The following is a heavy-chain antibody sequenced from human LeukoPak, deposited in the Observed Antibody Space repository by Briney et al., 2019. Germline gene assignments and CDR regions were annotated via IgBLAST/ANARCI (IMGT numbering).Heavy chain of an antibody. V-gene: IGHV1-3*01. Sequence: ASVKVSCKASGYSFTSYAMHWVRQAPGQGLEWMGWINADNGDTKYSQKFQGRVTITRDTSASTAYMEVSSLSSEDTAVYYCARDVSSSSDYWGQGTLVTVSS. D-gene: IGHD6-6*01. CDR1: GYSFTSYA. CDR2: INADNGDT. CDR3: ARDVSSSSDY. J-gene: IGHJ4*02.